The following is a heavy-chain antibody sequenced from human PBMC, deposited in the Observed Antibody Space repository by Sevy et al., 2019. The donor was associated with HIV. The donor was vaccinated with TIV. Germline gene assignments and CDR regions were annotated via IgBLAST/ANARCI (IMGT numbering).Heavy chain of an antibody. D-gene: IGHD2-8*01. V-gene: IGHV3-48*03. CDR1: GFTFSSYD. Sequence: GGSLRLSCTASGFTFSSYDMNWVRQAPGKGLEWVSKISSGGSSIYYADSVKGRFTISRDNAKNSLNLQMNSLRAEDTAVYSCTRNGGAFDNGFDPWGQGTLVTVSS. J-gene: IGHJ5*02. CDR2: ISSGGSSI. CDR3: TRNGGAFDNGFDP.